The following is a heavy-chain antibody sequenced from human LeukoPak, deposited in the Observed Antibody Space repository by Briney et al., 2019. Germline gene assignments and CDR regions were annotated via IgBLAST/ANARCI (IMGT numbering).Heavy chain of an antibody. CDR3: ARAGFTFSDYFGSFFDY. V-gene: IGHV3-21*01. J-gene: IGHJ4*02. CDR2: ISGSNSYI. Sequence: GGSLRLSCAASGFTFNSYSMNWVRQAPGKGLEWVSSISGSNSYIYYADSMKGRFTIFRDNAKNSLYLQMNSLRAEDTAVYYCARAGFTFSDYFGSFFDYWGQGTLVTVSS. CDR1: GFTFNSYS. D-gene: IGHD3-10*01.